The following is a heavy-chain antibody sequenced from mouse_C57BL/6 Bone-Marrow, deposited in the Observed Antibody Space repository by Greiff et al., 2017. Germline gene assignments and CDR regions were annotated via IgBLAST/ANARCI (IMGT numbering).Heavy chain of an antibody. V-gene: IGHV1-64*01. CDR2: IHPNSGST. CDR3: ARVRDDYDGSLLAMDY. CDR1: GYTFTSYW. Sequence: VQLQQPGAELVKPGASVKLSCKASGYTFTSYWMHWVKQRPGQGLEWIGMIHPNSGSTNYNEKFKSKATLTVDKSSSTAYMQLSSLTSEDSAVYYCARVRDDYDGSLLAMDYWGQGTSVTVSS. D-gene: IGHD2-4*01. J-gene: IGHJ4*01.